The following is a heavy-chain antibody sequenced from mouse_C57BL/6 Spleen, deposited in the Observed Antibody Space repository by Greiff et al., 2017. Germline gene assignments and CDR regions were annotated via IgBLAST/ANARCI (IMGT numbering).Heavy chain of an antibody. J-gene: IGHJ2*01. D-gene: IGHD4-1*01. CDR1: GYTFTSYW. V-gene: IGHV1-64*01. Sequence: QVQLQQPGAELVKPGASVKLSCKASGYTFTSYWMHWVKQRPGQGLEWIGMIHPNSGSTNYNEKFKSKATLTVDKSSSTAYMQLSSLTAEDSAVYYCARLELYYFDYWGQGTTLTVSS. CDR3: ARLELYYFDY. CDR2: IHPNSGST.